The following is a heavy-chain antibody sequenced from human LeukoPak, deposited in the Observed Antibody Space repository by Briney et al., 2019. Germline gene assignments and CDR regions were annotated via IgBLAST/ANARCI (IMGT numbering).Heavy chain of an antibody. D-gene: IGHD2-2*02. Sequence: PSETLSLTCTVSGGSISSYYWSWIRQPAGKGLEWIGRIYTSGSTNYNPSLKSRVTMSVDTSKNQFSLKLSSVTAADTAVYYCARGGGYCSSTSCYRVFDYWGQGTLVTVSS. V-gene: IGHV4-4*07. CDR2: IYTSGST. CDR3: ARGGGYCSSTSCYRVFDY. J-gene: IGHJ4*02. CDR1: GGSISSYY.